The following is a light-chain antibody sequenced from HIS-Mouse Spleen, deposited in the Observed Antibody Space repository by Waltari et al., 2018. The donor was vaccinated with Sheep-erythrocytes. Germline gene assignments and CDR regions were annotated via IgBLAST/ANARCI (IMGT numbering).Light chain of an antibody. CDR3: SSYAGSNNWV. J-gene: IGLJ3*02. CDR1: SSDVGGYNY. V-gene: IGLV2-8*01. Sequence: QSALTQPPSASGSPGQSVTISCTGTSSDVGGYNYVSWYQQHPGKAPKLLIYEVSNRPAWVLGCFPGSKSGQPASLTVSGLQAEDEADYYCSSYAGSNNWVFGGGTKLTVL. CDR2: EVS.